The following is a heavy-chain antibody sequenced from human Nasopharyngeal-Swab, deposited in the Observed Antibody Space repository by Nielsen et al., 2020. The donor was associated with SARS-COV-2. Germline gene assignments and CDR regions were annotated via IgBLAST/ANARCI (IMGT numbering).Heavy chain of an antibody. CDR2: IYHSGST. D-gene: IGHD2-15*01. J-gene: IGHJ6*03. V-gene: IGHV4-30-2*01. CDR1: GGSISIGGDS. CDR3: ARQIGYCSGGSCYDYMDV. Sequence: SETLSLTCAISGGSISIGGDSFSCIRQPPGRGVEGIGYIYHSGSTYYNPSLKSRVTISVDRSKNQFSLKLSSVTAADTAVYYCARQIGYCSGGSCYDYMDVWGKGTTVTVSS.